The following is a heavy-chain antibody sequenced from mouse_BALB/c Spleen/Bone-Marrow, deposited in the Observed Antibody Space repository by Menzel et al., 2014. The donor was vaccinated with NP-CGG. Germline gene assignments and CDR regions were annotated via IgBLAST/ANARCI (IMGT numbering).Heavy chain of an antibody. V-gene: IGHV5-6-3*01. Sequence: EVKLVESGGGLVQPGGSLKVSCAASGFTFNNYGMSWVRQTPDKRLELVATVNRNGGSSYYPDSVKGRFTISRDNAKNTLYLQMSSLKSEDTAIYYCSRGNYGNYVDYFDYWGQGTTHTVSS. J-gene: IGHJ2*01. CDR1: GFTFNNYG. D-gene: IGHD2-1*01. CDR2: VNRNGGSS. CDR3: SRGNYGNYVDYFDY.